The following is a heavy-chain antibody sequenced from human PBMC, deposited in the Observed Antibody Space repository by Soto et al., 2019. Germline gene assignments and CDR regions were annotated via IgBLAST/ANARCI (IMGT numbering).Heavy chain of an antibody. CDR3: TGGTVTTGSLDY. CDR1: GGSISSYY. V-gene: IGHV4-59*01. Sequence: PSETLSLTCTVSGGSISSYYWSWIRQPPGKGLEWIGYNYYSGSTNYNPSLKSRVTISVDTSKNQFSLKLSSVTAADTAVYYCTGGTVTTGSLDYWGQGTLVTVSS. CDR2: NYYSGST. D-gene: IGHD4-4*01. J-gene: IGHJ4*02.